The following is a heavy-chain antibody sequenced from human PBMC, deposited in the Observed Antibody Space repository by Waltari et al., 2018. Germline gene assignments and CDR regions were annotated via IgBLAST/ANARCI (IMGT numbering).Heavy chain of an antibody. CDR3: ARWRWHQSELDS. J-gene: IGHJ4*02. CDR2: IDTSGTAK. D-gene: IGHD1-26*01. V-gene: IGHV3-21*01. CDR1: GFTLTSYS. Sequence: EVQLVESGGGLVQPGGSLRLACAASGFTLTSYSMNWVRQAPGKGLELVSSIDTSGTAKYYADSGKGRFTVSRDNAKNSMYLEMDSLRAEDTAVYYCARWRWHQSELDSWGQGTLVTVSS.